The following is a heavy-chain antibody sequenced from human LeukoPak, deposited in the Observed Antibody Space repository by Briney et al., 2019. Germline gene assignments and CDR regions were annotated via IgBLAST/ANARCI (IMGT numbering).Heavy chain of an antibody. CDR3: ARDGSVVVPAAHPYNWFDP. CDR2: INPNSGGT. D-gene: IGHD2-2*01. CDR1: GYTFTGYY. Sequence: ASVKVSCEASGYTFTGYYMHWVRQAPGQGLEWMGWINPNSGGTNYAQKSQGRVAMTRHTSISTAYMELSRPRSDDTAVYYCARDGSVVVPAAHPYNWFDPWGQGTLVTVSS. J-gene: IGHJ5*02. V-gene: IGHV1-2*02.